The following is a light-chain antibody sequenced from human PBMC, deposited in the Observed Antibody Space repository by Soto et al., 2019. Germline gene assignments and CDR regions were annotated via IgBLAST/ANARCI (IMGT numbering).Light chain of an antibody. V-gene: IGKV3-15*01. CDR1: QNIYSN. J-gene: IGKJ1*01. CDR3: LQYHNLWA. CDR2: RAS. Sequence: ILMTQSPASLSVSPGERATLSCRASQNIYSNIAWYQQRPGQAPRLLIYRASTRATGVPARFSGSGSGTEFTHTISSLQSEDFTVYSCLQYHNLWAFGQGTKVEIK.